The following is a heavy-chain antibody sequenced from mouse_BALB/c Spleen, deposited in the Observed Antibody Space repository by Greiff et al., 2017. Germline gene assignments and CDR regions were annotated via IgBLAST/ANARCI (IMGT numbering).Heavy chain of an antibody. V-gene: IGHV5-9-4*01. CDR1: GFTFSSYA. CDR2: ISSGGSYT. Sequence: EVQRVESGGGLVKPGGSLKLSCAASGFTFSSYAMSWVRQSPEKRLEWVAEISSGGSYTYYPDTVTGRFTISRDNAKNTLYLEMSSLRSEDTAMYYCARDREGYDESYYAMDYWGQGTSVTVSS. D-gene: IGHD2-14*01. J-gene: IGHJ4*01. CDR3: ARDREGYDESYYAMDY.